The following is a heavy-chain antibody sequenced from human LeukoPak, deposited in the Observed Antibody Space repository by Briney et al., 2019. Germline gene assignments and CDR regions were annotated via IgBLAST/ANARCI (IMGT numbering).Heavy chain of an antibody. CDR2: INPSGGST. D-gene: IGHD6-13*01. J-gene: IGHJ4*02. Sequence: ASVKVSCKASGYTFTNYYMHWVRQAPGQGLEWMGIINPSGGSTTYAQKFQGRVTMTRDASTSTVYMELSSLRSEDTAVYYCAREFPPSRSIAAAGHYFDYWGQGSLVTVSS. V-gene: IGHV1-46*01. CDR3: AREFPPSRSIAAAGHYFDY. CDR1: GYTFTNYY.